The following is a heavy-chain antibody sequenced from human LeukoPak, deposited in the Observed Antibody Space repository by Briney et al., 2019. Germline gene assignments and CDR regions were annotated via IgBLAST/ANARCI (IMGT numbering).Heavy chain of an antibody. V-gene: IGHV1-2*02. D-gene: IGHD5-12*01. CDR3: ARDRGYVSASPCDY. CDR2: INPNSGGT. J-gene: IGHJ4*02. CDR1: GYTFTGYY. Sequence: PLASVKVSCKASGYTFTGYYMHWVRQAPGQGLEWMGWINPNSGGTNYAQKFQGRVTMTRDTSISTAYMELSRLRSDDTAVYYCARDRGYVSASPCDYWGQGTLVTVSS.